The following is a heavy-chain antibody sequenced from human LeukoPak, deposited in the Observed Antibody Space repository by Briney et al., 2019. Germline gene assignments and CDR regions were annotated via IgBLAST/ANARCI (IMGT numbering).Heavy chain of an antibody. CDR1: GYTFTGYY. J-gene: IGHJ4*02. V-gene: IGHV1-2*02. D-gene: IGHD4-17*01. Sequence: ASVKVSCKASGYTFTGYYMHWVRQAPGQGLEWMGWINPNSGGTNYAQKFQGRVTMTRDTSISTAYMELSRLRSDDTAVYYCARGRHDYGDYAYPSDYWGQGTLVTVSS. CDR3: ARGRHDYGDYAYPSDY. CDR2: INPNSGGT.